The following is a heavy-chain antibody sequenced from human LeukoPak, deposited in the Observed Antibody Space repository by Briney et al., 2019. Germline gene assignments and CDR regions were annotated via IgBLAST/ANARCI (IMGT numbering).Heavy chain of an antibody. D-gene: IGHD3-22*01. CDR2: IKQDGSEK. Sequence: PGGSLRLSCAASGFTFSSYWMSWVRQAPGKGLEWVANIKQDGSEKYYVGSVKGRFTISRDNAKNSLYLQMNSLRAEDTAVYYCARDADYYDSSGYYHDYWGQGTLVTVSS. J-gene: IGHJ4*02. CDR3: ARDADYYDSSGYYHDY. V-gene: IGHV3-7*01. CDR1: GFTFSSYW.